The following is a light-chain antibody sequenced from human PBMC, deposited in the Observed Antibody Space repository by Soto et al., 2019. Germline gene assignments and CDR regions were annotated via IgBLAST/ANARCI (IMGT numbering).Light chain of an antibody. CDR1: SSDVGGYNY. CDR3: SSYAASNNFYFV. V-gene: IGLV2-8*01. Sequence: QSALTQPPSASGSPGPSVTISCTGTSSDVGGYNYVSWYQQYPGRPPTLMIYEVTKRPSGVPDRFSGSKSGNTASLTVSGFQAEDEADYYCSSYAASNNFYFVFGGGTKLTVL. CDR2: EVT. J-gene: IGLJ3*02.